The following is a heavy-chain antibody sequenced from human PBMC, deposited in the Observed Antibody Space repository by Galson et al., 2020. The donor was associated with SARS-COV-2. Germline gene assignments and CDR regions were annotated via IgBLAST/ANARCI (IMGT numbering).Heavy chain of an antibody. D-gene: IGHD2-15*01. J-gene: IGHJ6*02. CDR1: GFTFSDYY. CDR3: ARDIRCSGGSCYYYGMDV. Sequence: GESLKISCAASGFTFSDYYMSWIRQAPGKGLEWVSYISSSGSTIYYADSVKGRFTISRDNAKNSLYLQMNSLRAEDTAVYYCARDIRCSGGSCYYYGMDVWGQGTTVTVSS. CDR2: ISSSGSTI. V-gene: IGHV3-11*01.